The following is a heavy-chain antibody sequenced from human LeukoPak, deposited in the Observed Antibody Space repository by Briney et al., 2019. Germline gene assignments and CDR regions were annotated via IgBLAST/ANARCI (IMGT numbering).Heavy chain of an antibody. Sequence: GGSLRLSCSASGFTFSSYAMHWVRQAPGKGLEWVAVISYDGSNKYFADSVKGRFTISRDNSKNTLYLQMNSLRTEDTAVYYCAKDMAAGGLGLFDYWGQGTLVTVSS. J-gene: IGHJ4*02. D-gene: IGHD6-13*01. CDR3: AKDMAAGGLGLFDY. CDR1: GFTFSSYA. CDR2: ISYDGSNK. V-gene: IGHV3-30*04.